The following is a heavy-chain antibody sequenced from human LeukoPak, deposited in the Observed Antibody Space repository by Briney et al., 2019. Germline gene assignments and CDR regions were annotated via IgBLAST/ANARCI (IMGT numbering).Heavy chain of an antibody. CDR3: ARSYDSRGYQSYHGFDP. D-gene: IGHD3-22*01. CDR1: GGSISSSSYY. J-gene: IGHJ5*02. V-gene: IGHV4-39*07. CDR2: IYYSGST. Sequence: SETLSLTCTVSGGSISSSSYYWGWIRQPPGKGLEWIGSIYYSGSTYYNPSLKSRVTISVDTSKNQFSLKLSSVTAADTAVYYCARSYDSRGYQSYHGFDPWGQGTLVTVSS.